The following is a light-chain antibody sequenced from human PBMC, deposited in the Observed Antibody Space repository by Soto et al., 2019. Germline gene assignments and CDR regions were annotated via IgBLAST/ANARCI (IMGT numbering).Light chain of an antibody. CDR2: GNS. J-gene: IGLJ2*01. V-gene: IGLV1-40*01. Sequence: QAVVTQPPSVSGAPGQRVTISCTGSSSNIGAGYDVHWYQQLPGTAPKLLIYGNSNRPSGVPDRFSGSKSGTSASLAITGLQAEDEADSYCQSYDSSLSVNVVFGGGTKVTVL. CDR3: QSYDSSLSVNVV. CDR1: SSNIGAGYD.